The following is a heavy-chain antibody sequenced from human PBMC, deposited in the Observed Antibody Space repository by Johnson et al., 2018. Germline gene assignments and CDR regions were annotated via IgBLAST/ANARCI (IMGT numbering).Heavy chain of an antibody. V-gene: IGHV3-7*01. CDR3: TRSYDSSGYDYRPGSFDF. CDR1: GFTFTNYW. D-gene: IGHD3-22*01. CDR2: VTQDGREK. J-gene: IGHJ3*01. Sequence: VQLQESGGGLVQPGGSLRLCCAASGFTFTNYWMTWVRQAPGKGLVWGANVTQDGREKYYVDSVKGRFIISQDNAKNSLYLQMNRVRAEDPAVYHCTRSYDSSGYDYRPGSFDFWGQGTMVTVSS.